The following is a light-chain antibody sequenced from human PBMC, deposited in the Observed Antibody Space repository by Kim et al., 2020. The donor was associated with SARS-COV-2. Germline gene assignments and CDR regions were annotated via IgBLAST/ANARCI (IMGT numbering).Light chain of an antibody. CDR3: NSRDSNDNVV. CDR1: SLRSYY. V-gene: IGLV3-19*01. Sequence: VALRQTDRITCQGDSLRSYYPTWAQHKPGQAPILVIYVKNNRPSGVPDRFSGSSSGNTASLTITGTQAGDEADYYCNSRDSNDNVVFGGGTQLTVL. CDR2: VKN. J-gene: IGLJ2*01.